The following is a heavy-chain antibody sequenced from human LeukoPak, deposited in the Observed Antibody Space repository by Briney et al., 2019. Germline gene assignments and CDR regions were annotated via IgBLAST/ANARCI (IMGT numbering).Heavy chain of an antibody. D-gene: IGHD2-15*01. V-gene: IGHV4-61*02. J-gene: IGHJ5*02. CDR1: GGSISSGSYF. CDR2: IYTSGST. CDR3: AREYCVFGGSCNWFDP. Sequence: SQTLSLTCTVSGGSISSGSYFWTWIRQPAGRGLEWIGRIYTSGSTNYNPSLKSRVTISVDTSKNQFSLKLSSVTAADTAVYYCAREYCVFGGSCNWFDPWGQGTLVTVSS.